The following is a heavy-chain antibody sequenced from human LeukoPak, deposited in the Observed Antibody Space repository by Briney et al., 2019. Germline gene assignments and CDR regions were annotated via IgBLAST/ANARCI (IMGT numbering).Heavy chain of an antibody. Sequence: GASVKVSCKASGGTFSSYAISWVRQAPGQGLEWMGRIIPILGIANYAQKFQGRVTITADKSTSTAYMELSSLRSEDTAVYYCARGFDPLTGRPQWGLDYWGQGTLVTVSS. J-gene: IGHJ4*02. CDR1: GGTFSSYA. CDR3: ARGFDPLTGRPQWGLDY. CDR2: IIPILGIA. V-gene: IGHV1-69*04. D-gene: IGHD3-9*01.